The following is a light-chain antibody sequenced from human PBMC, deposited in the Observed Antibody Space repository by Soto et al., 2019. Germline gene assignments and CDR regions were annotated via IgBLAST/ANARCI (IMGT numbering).Light chain of an antibody. Sequence: EIVLTQSPGTLSLSPGERATLFCRASQSVSNSDLAWYQKKPGQAPRLLIYGASSRATGIPDRFSGSGSGTDFTLPINRLEPDDFAVYYCQQYGSSPWRFGQGTKVEIK. V-gene: IGKV3-20*01. CDR3: QQYGSSPWR. CDR1: QSVSNSD. CDR2: GAS. J-gene: IGKJ1*01.